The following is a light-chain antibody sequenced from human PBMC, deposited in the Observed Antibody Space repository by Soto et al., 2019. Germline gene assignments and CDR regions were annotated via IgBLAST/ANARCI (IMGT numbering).Light chain of an antibody. CDR1: SSDVGGYNY. Sequence: SALPQPASVSGSPGQSITLSCTGTSSDVGGYNYVSWYQQHPGKAPKFMIYDVSNRPSGVSNRFSGSKSGNTASLTISGLQAEEEADYYCCSYTTSNTRQIVFGTGTKVTVL. CDR3: CSYTTSNTRQIV. J-gene: IGLJ1*01. V-gene: IGLV2-14*01. CDR2: DVS.